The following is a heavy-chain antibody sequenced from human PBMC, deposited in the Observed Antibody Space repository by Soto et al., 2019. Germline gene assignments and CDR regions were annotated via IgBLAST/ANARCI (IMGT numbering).Heavy chain of an antibody. Sequence: QLPLQESGSGLVKPSQTLSLTCAVSGGSISSGGYSWSWIRQPSAKGLEWIGYIYHSGSTYYNPSLKSRVTISVDRSKNQFSLKLSSVTAADTAVYYCAIVPDRWGQGTLVTVSS. CDR3: AIVPDR. CDR1: GGSISSGGYS. J-gene: IGHJ5*02. D-gene: IGHD2-2*01. V-gene: IGHV4-30-2*01. CDR2: IYHSGST.